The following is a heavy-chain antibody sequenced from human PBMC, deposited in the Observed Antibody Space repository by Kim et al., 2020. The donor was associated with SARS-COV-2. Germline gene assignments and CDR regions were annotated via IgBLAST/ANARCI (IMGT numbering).Heavy chain of an antibody. D-gene: IGHD6-13*01. J-gene: IGHJ5*02. CDR1: GFTFSSYG. V-gene: IGHV3-33*05. CDR3: ARDPQGYSSSPRNWFDP. CDR2: ISYDGSNK. Sequence: GGSLRLSCAASGFTFSSYGMHWVRQAPGKGLEWVAVISYDGSNKYYADSVKGRFTISRDNSKNTLYLQMNSLRAEDTAVYYCARDPQGYSSSPRNWFDPWGQGTLVTVSS.